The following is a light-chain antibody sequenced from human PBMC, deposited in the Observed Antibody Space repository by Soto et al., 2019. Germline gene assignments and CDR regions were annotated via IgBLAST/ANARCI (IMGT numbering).Light chain of an antibody. V-gene: IGKV1-13*02. J-gene: IGKJ4*01. CDR2: DAS. CDR3: QQLGT. Sequence: AIQLTQSPSSLSASVGDRGTITCRASQGISSALAWYQQKPGKAPKLLIYDASSLESGVPSRFSGSGSGTDFTLTISSLQPEDFATYYCQQLGTFGGVNKVEIK. CDR1: QGISSA.